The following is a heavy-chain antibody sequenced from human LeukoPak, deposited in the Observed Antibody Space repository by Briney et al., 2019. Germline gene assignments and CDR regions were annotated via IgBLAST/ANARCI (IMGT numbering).Heavy chain of an antibody. V-gene: IGHV1-69*04. D-gene: IGHD3-22*01. CDR1: GGTFSSYA. Sequence: ASVKVSCKASGGTFSSYAISWVRQAPGQGLEWMGRIIPILGIANYAQKFQGRVTITADKSTSTAYMELSSLRSEDTAVYYCARDLYYYDSSGFHDVFDIWGQGTMVTVSS. CDR3: ARDLYYYDSSGFHDVFDI. CDR2: IIPILGIA. J-gene: IGHJ3*02.